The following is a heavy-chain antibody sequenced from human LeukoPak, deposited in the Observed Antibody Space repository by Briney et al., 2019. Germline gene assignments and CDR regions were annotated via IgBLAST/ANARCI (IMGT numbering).Heavy chain of an antibody. CDR1: GYSISSGYY. D-gene: IGHD4-17*01. Sequence: PSETLSLTCTVSGYSISSGYYWGWIRQSPGQGLEWIGNVWHSGSTYYNPSLKSRITISVDTSKNQFSLSLSSVTVADTAVYYCARAGTNLGDYDFWGQGTLVTVSS. CDR3: ARAGTNLGDYDF. CDR2: VWHSGST. J-gene: IGHJ4*02. V-gene: IGHV4-38-2*02.